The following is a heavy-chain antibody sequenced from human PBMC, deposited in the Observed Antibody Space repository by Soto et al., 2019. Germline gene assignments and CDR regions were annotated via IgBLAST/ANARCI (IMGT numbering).Heavy chain of an antibody. J-gene: IGHJ4*02. CDR2: IYYSGST. V-gene: IGHV4-31*03. CDR3: AGIYSGSPGGTLRY. CDR1: GGSISSGGYY. Sequence: QVQLQESGPGLVKPSQTLSLTCTVSGGSISSGGYYWSWIRQHPGKGLEWIGYIYYSGSTYYNPSLQRRGTLSVDTSKNQFSLKLSSVTAADTSVYYCAGIYSGSPGGTLRYWGQGTLVTVSS. D-gene: IGHD1-26*01.